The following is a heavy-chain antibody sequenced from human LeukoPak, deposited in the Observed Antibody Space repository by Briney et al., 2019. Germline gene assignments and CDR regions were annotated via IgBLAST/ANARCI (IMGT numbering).Heavy chain of an antibody. CDR3: ATTVTAIYYYTDV. CDR2: IIPIFGTA. V-gene: IGHV1-69*05. CDR1: GATFSSYA. J-gene: IGHJ6*03. Sequence: SVKLSCKASGATFSSYAISWLRQAPGQRLGWMGGIIPIFGTANYAQKFQGRVTITTDESTSTAYMELSSLRSEDTAVNYCATTVTAIYYYTDVWSKRTTLTVPS. D-gene: IGHD2-21*02.